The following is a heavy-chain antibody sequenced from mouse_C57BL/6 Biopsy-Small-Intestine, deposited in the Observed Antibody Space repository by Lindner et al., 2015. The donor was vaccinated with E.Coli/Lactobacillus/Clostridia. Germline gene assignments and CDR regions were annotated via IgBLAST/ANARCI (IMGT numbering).Heavy chain of an antibody. D-gene: IGHD2-1*01. CDR3: ARRGGNYDAMDY. CDR2: IYPGDGDT. CDR1: GYAFRSSW. V-gene: IGHV1-82*01. J-gene: IGHJ4*01. Sequence: VQLQESGPELVKPGASVKISCEASGYAFRSSWMNWVKQRPGKGLEWIGRIYPGDGDTNYNGNFKGRATLTADKSSSTAYMQLSSLTSEDSAVYFCARRGGNYDAMDYWGQGTSVTVSS.